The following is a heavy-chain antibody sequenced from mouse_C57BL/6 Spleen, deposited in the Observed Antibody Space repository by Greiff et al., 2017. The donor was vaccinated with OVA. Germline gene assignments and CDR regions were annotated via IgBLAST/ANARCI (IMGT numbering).Heavy chain of an antibody. CDR2: ISSGSSTI. J-gene: IGHJ2*01. V-gene: IGHV5-17*01. CDR3: ARREYYFDY. CDR1: GFTFSDYG. Sequence: EVKLMESGGGLVKPGGSLQLSCAASGFTFSDYGMHWVRQAPEKGLEWVAYISSGSSTIYYADTVKGRFTISRDNAKNTLFLQMTSLRSEDTAMYYCARREYYFDYWGQGTTLTVSS.